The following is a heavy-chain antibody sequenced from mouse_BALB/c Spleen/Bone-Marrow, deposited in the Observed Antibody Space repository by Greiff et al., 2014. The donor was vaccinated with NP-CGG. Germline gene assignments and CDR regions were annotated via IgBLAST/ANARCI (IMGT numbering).Heavy chain of an antibody. CDR2: IYPGSGST. CDR3: ARCGGLRDFDY. J-gene: IGHJ2*01. D-gene: IGHD2-4*01. Sequence: VKLMESGPELVKPGASVKMSCKASGYTFTDYVISWVKQRTGQGLEWIGEIYPGSGSTYYNEKFKGKATLTADKSSNTAYMQLSSLTPEDSAVYFCARCGGLRDFDYWGQGTTLTVSS. V-gene: IGHV1-77*01. CDR1: GYTFTDYV.